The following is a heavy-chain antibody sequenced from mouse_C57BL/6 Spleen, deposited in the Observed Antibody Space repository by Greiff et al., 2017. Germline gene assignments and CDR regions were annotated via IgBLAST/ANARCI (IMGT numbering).Heavy chain of an antibody. V-gene: IGHV1-64*01. Sequence: AQLQQPGAELVKPGASVKLSCKASGYTFTSYWMHWVKQRPGQGLEWIGMIHPNSGSTNYNEKFKSKATLTVDKSSSTAYMQLSSLTSEDSAVYYCARLGGNYWYFDVWGTGTTVTVSS. CDR2: IHPNSGST. CDR3: ARLGGNYWYFDV. D-gene: IGHD1-1*02. CDR1: GYTFTSYW. J-gene: IGHJ1*03.